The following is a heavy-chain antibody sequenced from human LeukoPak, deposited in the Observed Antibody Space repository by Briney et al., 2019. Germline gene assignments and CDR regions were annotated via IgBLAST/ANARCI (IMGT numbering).Heavy chain of an antibody. D-gene: IGHD6-13*01. J-gene: IGHJ4*02. CDR1: GFTFSSYG. V-gene: IGHV3-30*18. CDR3: AKDRGGYSSSCNY. Sequence: GGSLRLSCAASGFTFSSYGMHWVRQAPGKGLEWVAVISYDGSNKYYADSVKGRFTISRDNSKNTLYLQMNSLRAEDTAVYYCAKDRGGYSSSCNYWGQGTLVTVSS. CDR2: ISYDGSNK.